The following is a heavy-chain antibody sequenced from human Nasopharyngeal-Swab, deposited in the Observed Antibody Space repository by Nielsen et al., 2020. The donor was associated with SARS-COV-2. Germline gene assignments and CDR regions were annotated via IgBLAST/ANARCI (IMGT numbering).Heavy chain of an antibody. CDR1: GFTFSSYW. Sequence: GGSLRLSCAASGFTFSSYWMHWVRQAPGKGLVWVSRINSDGSSTSYADSVKGRFTISRDNAKNTLYLQMNSLRAEDPAVYYCARVGYSSSPGGWFDPWGQGTLVTVSS. V-gene: IGHV3-74*01. CDR3: ARVGYSSSPGGWFDP. CDR2: INSDGSST. D-gene: IGHD6-6*01. J-gene: IGHJ5*02.